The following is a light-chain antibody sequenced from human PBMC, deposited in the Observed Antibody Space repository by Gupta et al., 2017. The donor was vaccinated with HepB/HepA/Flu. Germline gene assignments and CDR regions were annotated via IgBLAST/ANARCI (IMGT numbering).Light chain of an antibody. V-gene: IGLV2-14*01. CDR3: SSYASSSMLG. Sequence: SALTQPASVVGSPGQPITIPCTGTSSDVGGYNYVSWYQQHPGKAPKRMIYDVSKRPAGVANRFSGSKSGNTASLTISGRQEEDDGDYYCSSYASSSMLGFGGGTKLTVL. J-gene: IGLJ2*01. CDR1: SSDVGGYNY. CDR2: DVS.